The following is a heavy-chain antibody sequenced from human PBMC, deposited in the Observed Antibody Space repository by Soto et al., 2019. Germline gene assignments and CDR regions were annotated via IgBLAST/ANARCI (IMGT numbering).Heavy chain of an antibody. CDR1: GYTLTELS. D-gene: IGHD6-13*01. V-gene: IGHV1-24*01. Sequence: ASVKVSCKVSGYTLTELSMHWVRQAPGKGLEWMGGFDPEDGETIYAQKFQGRVTMTEDTSTDTAYMELSSLRSEDTAVYYCATENIAAAGTRFWFDPWGQGTLVTV. CDR3: ATENIAAAGTRFWFDP. CDR2: FDPEDGET. J-gene: IGHJ5*02.